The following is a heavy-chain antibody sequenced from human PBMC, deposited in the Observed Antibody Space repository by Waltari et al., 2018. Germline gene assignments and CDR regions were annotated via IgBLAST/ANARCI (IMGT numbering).Heavy chain of an antibody. Sequence: EVQLLESGGGLVQPGGSLRLSCAASGFTFSSYAMSWVRQAPGKGLEWVSAISGSGGSTYYADSVKGQFTISRDNSKNTLYLQMNSLRAEDTAVYYCAKAGVVIILNYYYGMDVWGQGTTVTVS. CDR3: AKAGVVIILNYYYGMDV. J-gene: IGHJ6*02. V-gene: IGHV3-23*01. D-gene: IGHD3-3*01. CDR1: GFTFSSYA. CDR2: ISGSGGST.